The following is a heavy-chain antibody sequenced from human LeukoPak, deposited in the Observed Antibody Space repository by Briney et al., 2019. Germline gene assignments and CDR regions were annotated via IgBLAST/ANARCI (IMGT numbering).Heavy chain of an antibody. Sequence: SETLSLTCTVSGGSISSGGYYWSWIRQHPGKGLEWIGYIYYSGSTYYNPSLKSRVTISVDTSKNQFSLKLSSVTAADTAVYYCARDPKAFGVVTHGGDGMDVWGQGTTVTVSS. D-gene: IGHD3-3*01. CDR1: GGSISSGGYY. V-gene: IGHV4-31*03. CDR2: IYYSGST. J-gene: IGHJ6*02. CDR3: ARDPKAFGVVTHGGDGMDV.